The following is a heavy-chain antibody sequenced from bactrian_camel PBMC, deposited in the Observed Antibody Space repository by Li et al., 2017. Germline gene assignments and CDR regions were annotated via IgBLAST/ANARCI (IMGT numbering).Heavy chain of an antibody. D-gene: IGHD3*01. V-gene: IGHV3-2*01. CDR1: GFTFSTYY. Sequence: QLVESGGDLVQPGGSLRLSCAASGFTFSTYYMGWVRQAPGKGLEWVSSIDRDGNSAFYADSVKGRFTISRDNAKNTVYLQLNSLKSEDTALYYCAGAPPNGLIYHWAYEYHYRGQGTQVTVS. CDR2: IDRDGNSA. J-gene: IGHJ4*01. CDR3: AGAPPNGLIYHWAYEYHY.